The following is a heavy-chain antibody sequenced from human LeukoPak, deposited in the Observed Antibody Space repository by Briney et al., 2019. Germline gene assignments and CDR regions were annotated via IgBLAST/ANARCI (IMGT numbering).Heavy chain of an antibody. V-gene: IGHV4-4*07. CDR3: ARQIASAGTAGFDF. CDR2: IYSTGST. Sequence: LETLSLTCTVSGGSISSYYWSWIRQPAGKGLEWIGRIYSTGSTNYNPSLKSRVTMSVDTSKDQFSLRLRSVTAADTAVYYCARQIASAGTAGFDFWGQGALVTVSS. CDR1: GGSISSYY. J-gene: IGHJ4*02. D-gene: IGHD6-13*01.